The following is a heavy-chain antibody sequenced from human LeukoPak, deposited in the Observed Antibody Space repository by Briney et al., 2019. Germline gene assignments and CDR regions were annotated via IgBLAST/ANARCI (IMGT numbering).Heavy chain of an antibody. CDR1: GGTFSSYA. D-gene: IGHD6-19*01. CDR2: IIPILGIA. J-gene: IGHJ6*02. Sequence: ASVKVSCKASGGTFSSYAISWVRQAPGQGLEWMGRIIPILGIANYAQKFQGRVTITADKSTSTAYMELSSLRSEDTAVYYCARGFPYSSGRYSPGNSDGMDVWGQGTTVTVSS. V-gene: IGHV1-69*04. CDR3: ARGFPYSSGRYSPGNSDGMDV.